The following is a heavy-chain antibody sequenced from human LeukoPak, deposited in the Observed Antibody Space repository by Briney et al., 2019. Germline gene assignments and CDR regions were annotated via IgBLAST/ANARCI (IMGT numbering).Heavy chain of an antibody. CDR3: ARQTGSGLFILP. J-gene: IGHJ4*02. V-gene: IGHV4-4*07. D-gene: IGHD3/OR15-3a*01. CDR1: GGSISNYY. Sequence: SETLSLTCTVSGGSISNYYWSWIRQPAGKGLEWIGHFYTGGSTNYNPSLKSRVTMSVDTSKNQFSLRLTSVTAADTAVYYCARQTGSGLFILPGGQGTLVTVSS. CDR2: FYTGGST.